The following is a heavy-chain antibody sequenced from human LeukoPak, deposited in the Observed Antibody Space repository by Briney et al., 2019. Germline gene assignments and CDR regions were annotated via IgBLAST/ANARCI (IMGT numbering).Heavy chain of an antibody. V-gene: IGHV4-61*01. CDR3: AREKVYYYDSSGYSNAFDI. D-gene: IGHD3-22*01. Sequence: PSETLSPTCTVSGGSVSSGSYYWSWIRQPPGKGLEWLEYIYYSGSTNYNPSLKSRVTISVDTSKNQFSLKLSSVTAADTAVYYCAREKVYYYDSSGYSNAFDIWGQGTMVTVSS. J-gene: IGHJ3*02. CDR1: GGSVSSGSYY. CDR2: IYYSGST.